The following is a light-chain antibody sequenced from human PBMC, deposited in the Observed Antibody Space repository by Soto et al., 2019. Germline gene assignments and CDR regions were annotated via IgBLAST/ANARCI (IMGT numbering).Light chain of an antibody. CDR2: DAF. CDR1: QDISKY. V-gene: IGKV1-33*01. CDR3: QQYDSIPFT. Sequence: DIQMTQSPSSLSASVGDRVTITCQASQDISKYLNWYQQKPGKAPKLLIYDAFNLEAGVPSRFSGTGSGTFYTLTISSLHPDDFAAYHCQQYDSIPFTFGPGTKVEIK. J-gene: IGKJ3*01.